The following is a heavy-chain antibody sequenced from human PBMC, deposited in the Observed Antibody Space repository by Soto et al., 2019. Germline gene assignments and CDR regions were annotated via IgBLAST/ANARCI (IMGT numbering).Heavy chain of an antibody. CDR3: ARDGGTVATWAFEV. Sequence: GGSLRLSCAASGFTVSSNYMSWVRQAPGKGLEWVSVIYSGGSTYYADSVKGRFTISRDNSKNTRYLQMNSLRAEDTAVYYCARDGGTVATWAFEVRGEGTMLTVSS. J-gene: IGHJ3*01. V-gene: IGHV3-53*01. CDR1: GFTVSSNY. D-gene: IGHD5-12*01. CDR2: IYSGGST.